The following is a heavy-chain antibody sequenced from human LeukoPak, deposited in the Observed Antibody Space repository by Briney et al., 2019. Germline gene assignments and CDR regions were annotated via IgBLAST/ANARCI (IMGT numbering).Heavy chain of an antibody. CDR3: ASGDTTGYSGDAFNI. J-gene: IGHJ3*02. V-gene: IGHV3-23*01. Sequence: GGSLRLSCAASGFTFSSYAMSWVRQAPGKGLEGVSGISDSGGSTYYADSVKGRFTISRDNSKNTLYMQMDSLRAEDTAVYYCASGDTTGYSGDAFNIWGQGTMVTVSS. D-gene: IGHD3-22*01. CDR1: GFTFSSYA. CDR2: ISDSGGST.